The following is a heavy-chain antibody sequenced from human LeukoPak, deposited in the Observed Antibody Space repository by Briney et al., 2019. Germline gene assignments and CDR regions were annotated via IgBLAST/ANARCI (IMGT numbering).Heavy chain of an antibody. CDR3: ANRKFSGSYGY. Sequence: GGSLRLSCAASRFTFSNYWMTWVRQVPGKGLEWVANIKQDGSDEYYVDSVKGRFTISRDNAKSSLYLQMNSLRAEDTAVYYCANRKFSGSYGYWGQGTLVTVSS. CDR1: RFTFSNYW. J-gene: IGHJ4*02. CDR2: IKQDGSDE. V-gene: IGHV3-7*03. D-gene: IGHD1-26*01.